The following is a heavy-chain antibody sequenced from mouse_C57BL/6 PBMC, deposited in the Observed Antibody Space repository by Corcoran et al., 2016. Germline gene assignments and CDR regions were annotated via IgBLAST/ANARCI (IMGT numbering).Heavy chain of an antibody. CDR2: INPYNGGT. J-gene: IGHJ4*01. V-gene: IGHV1-19*01. CDR1: GYTFTDYY. CDR3: APYYGSSYDYAMDY. D-gene: IGHD1-1*01. Sequence: EVQLQQSGPVLVKPGASVKMSCKASGYTFTDYYMNWVKQSHGKSLEWIGVINPYNGGTSYNQKFKGKATLTVDKSSSTAYMELNSLTSEDSAVYYCAPYYGSSYDYAMDYWGQGTSVTVSS.